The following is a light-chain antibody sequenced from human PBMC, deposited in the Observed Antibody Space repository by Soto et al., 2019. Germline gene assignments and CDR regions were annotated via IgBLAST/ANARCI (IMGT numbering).Light chain of an antibody. CDR2: DAS. CDR1: QSVGSS. J-gene: IGKJ4*01. Sequence: DIVLTQSPSTLSLSPGERATLSCRASQSVGSSLAWYQQKPGQAPRLLIYDASNRATGIPARFSGSGSGTDFTLTISSLEPEDFAVYYCQQRSNRRLTFGGGTKVEIK. CDR3: QQRSNRRLT. V-gene: IGKV3-11*01.